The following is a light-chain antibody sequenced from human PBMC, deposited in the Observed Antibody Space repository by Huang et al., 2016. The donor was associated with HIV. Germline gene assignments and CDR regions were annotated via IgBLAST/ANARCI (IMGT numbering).Light chain of an antibody. CDR1: QSVSSN. Sequence: EIVMTQCPATLSVSPGERATLSCRASQSVSSNLAWYQQKPGQAPRLLIYGASTRATGIPARFSGSGSGTEFTLTISSLQSEDFAVYYCQQYNNWPPATFGPGTKVDIK. V-gene: IGKV3-15*01. CDR3: QQYNNWPPAT. J-gene: IGKJ3*01. CDR2: GAS.